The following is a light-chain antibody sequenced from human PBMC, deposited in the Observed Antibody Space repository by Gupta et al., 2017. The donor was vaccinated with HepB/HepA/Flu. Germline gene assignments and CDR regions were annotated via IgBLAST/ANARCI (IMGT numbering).Light chain of an antibody. V-gene: IGLV1-51*02. Sequence: QSVLTQPPSVSAAPGQKVTISCSGSSSNIGINSVSWYQQFPGTAPKLLIYENYNRPSGIPDRFSGSKSGSSATLGITGLQTGDEADYYCGTWDSSLSDVVFGGGTKLTVL. CDR1: SSNIGINS. CDR2: ENY. CDR3: GTWDSSLSDVV. J-gene: IGLJ3*02.